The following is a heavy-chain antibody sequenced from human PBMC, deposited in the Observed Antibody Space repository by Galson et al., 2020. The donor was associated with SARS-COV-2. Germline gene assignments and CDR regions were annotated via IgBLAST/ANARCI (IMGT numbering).Heavy chain of an antibody. D-gene: IGHD3-10*01. CDR1: GGTFRSYA. V-gene: IGHV1-69*13. Sequence: SVKVSCKASGGTFRSYAISWVRQAPGQGLEWMGGIIPIFGTANYAQKFQGRVTITADESTSTAYMELSSLRSEDTAVYYCAREWEVGLLGFRELCRTTLPQYGMDVWGQGTTVTVSS. J-gene: IGHJ6*02. CDR3: AREWEVGLLGFRELCRTTLPQYGMDV. CDR2: IIPIFGTA.